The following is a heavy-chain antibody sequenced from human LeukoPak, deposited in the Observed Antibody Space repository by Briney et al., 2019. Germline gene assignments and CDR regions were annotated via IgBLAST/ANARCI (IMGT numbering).Heavy chain of an antibody. Sequence: PQTLSLTCAVSGGSISSGAYPWSWIRQPPGKGLEWIGYIYHTGGTYYSPSLKSRVTISVDTSKNQFSLRLNSVTAADTAVYYCARGVVIPAGLGRHWYFDIWGRGNLVTVSS. CDR2: IYHTGGT. D-gene: IGHD2-2*01. CDR3: ARGVVIPAGLGRHWYFDI. V-gene: IGHV4-30-2*01. CDR1: GGSISSGAYP. J-gene: IGHJ2*01.